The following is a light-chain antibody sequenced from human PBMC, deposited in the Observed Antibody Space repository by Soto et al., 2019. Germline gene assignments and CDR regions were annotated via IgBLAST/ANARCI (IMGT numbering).Light chain of an antibody. V-gene: IGLV2-8*01. CDR2: EVS. J-gene: IGLJ1*01. CDR3: SSCAGSNSYV. Sequence: QSVLTQPPSASGSPGQSVTISCTGTSSDVGGYKYVSWYQQHPGKAPKLMIYEVSKRPSGVPDRFSGSKSGNTASLTVSGLQAEDEADYYCSSCAGSNSYVFGTGTKVTVL. CDR1: SSDVGGYKY.